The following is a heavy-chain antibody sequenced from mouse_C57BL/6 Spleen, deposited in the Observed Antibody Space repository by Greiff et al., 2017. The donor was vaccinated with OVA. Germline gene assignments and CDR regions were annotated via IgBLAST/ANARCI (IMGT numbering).Heavy chain of an antibody. V-gene: IGHV1-82*01. D-gene: IGHD1-1*01. CDR3: ARRGAITTVVEGYFDV. CDR1: GYAFSSSW. J-gene: IGHJ1*03. CDR2: IYPGDGDT. Sequence: VQLQQSGPELVKPGASVKISCKASGYAFSSSWMNWVKQRPGKGLEWIGRIYPGDGDTNYNGKFKGKATLTADKSSSTAYMQLSSLTSEDSAVYVWARRGAITTVVEGYFDVWGTGTTVTVSS.